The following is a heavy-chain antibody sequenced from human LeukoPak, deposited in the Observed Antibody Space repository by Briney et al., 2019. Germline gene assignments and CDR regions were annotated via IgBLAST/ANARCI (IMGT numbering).Heavy chain of an antibody. CDR1: GGSISSYY. D-gene: IGHD3-9*01. CDR3: ARVDPYYYYYGMDV. J-gene: IGHJ6*02. Sequence: PSETLSLTCTVSGGSISSYYWSWIRQPPGKGLEWIGYIYYSGSTNYNPSLKSRVTISVDTSKNQFSLKLSSVTAADTAVYYCARVDPYYYYYGMDVWGQGTTVTVSS. V-gene: IGHV4-59*12. CDR2: IYYSGST.